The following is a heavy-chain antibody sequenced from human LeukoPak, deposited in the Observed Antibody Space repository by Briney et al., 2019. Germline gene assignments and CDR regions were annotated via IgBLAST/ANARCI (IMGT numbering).Heavy chain of an antibody. CDR1: GGFISSYY. V-gene: IGHV4-59*01. CDR2: IYSGGST. CDR3: ASRPTGGSSYDY. Sequence: SETLSLTCTVSGGFISSYYWSWIRQPPGKGLEWIGYIYSGGSTNYNPSLKSRVTISVDTSKNQFSLKLSSVTAADTAVYYCASRPTGGSSYDYWGQGIVVAVSS. D-gene: IGHD2-8*02. J-gene: IGHJ4*02.